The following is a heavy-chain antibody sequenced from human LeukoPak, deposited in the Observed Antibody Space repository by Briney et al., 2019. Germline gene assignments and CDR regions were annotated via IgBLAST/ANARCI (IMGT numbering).Heavy chain of an antibody. J-gene: IGHJ2*01. D-gene: IGHD6-25*01. V-gene: IGHV3-21*01. Sequence: KPGGSLRLSCAASGFTFSSYSMNWVRQAPGKGLEWVSSISSSSSYIYYADSVKGRFTISRDNAKNTLYLQMNSLTAEDTAVYYCARGPPWYFDLWGRGTLVTVSS. CDR1: GFTFSSYS. CDR2: ISSSSSYI. CDR3: ARGPPWYFDL.